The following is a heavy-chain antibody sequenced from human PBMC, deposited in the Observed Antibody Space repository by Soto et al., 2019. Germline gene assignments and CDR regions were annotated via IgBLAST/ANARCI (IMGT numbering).Heavy chain of an antibody. V-gene: IGHV5-51*01. CDR3: ARHEYKAGPFYF. J-gene: IGHJ4*02. D-gene: IGHD6-19*01. CDR1: GYSFTSYW. CDR2: IYPGDSDP. Sequence: PVESLKISCKGSGYSFTSYWIGWVRQMPGKGLERMGIIYPGDSDPRYSPSFQGKVTISADKSISTAYLQWSSLKASDTAMYFCARHEYKAGPFYFWGQGTLVTVSS.